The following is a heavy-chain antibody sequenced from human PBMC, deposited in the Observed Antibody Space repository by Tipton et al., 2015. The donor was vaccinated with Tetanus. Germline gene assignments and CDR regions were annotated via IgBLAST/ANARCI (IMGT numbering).Heavy chain of an antibody. CDR2: ITWDGGST. J-gene: IGHJ4*02. D-gene: IGHD1-26*01. CDR1: GFTFDVYT. CDR3: AKPVPSGSYSPNYFFDY. V-gene: IGHV3-43*01. Sequence: SLRLSCAASGFTFDVYTMHWVRQVPGKGLEWVSLITWDGGSTNYADSVKGRFTISRDNSKNSLYLQMNSLRTEDTALYYRAKPVPSGSYSPNYFFDYWGQGTLVTVSS.